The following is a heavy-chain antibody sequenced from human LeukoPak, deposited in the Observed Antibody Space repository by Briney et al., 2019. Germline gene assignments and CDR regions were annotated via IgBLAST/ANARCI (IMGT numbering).Heavy chain of an antibody. J-gene: IGHJ4*02. CDR2: INTDTRIP. V-gene: IGHV7-4-1*01. CDR1: GYTLSEYA. D-gene: IGHD2-2*01. Sequence: ASVKVSCKASGYTLSEYAVTWVRQAPGQGLEWMGWINTDTRIPTYAQDFTGRFVFSLDTSVSTAFLQIYSLKADDTAVYYCARGRRYCSSTTCHGMYYSDYWGQGTLVTVSP. CDR3: ARGRRYCSSTTCHGMYYSDY.